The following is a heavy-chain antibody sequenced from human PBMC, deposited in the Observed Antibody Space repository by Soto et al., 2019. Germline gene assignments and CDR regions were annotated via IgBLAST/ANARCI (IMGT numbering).Heavy chain of an antibody. V-gene: IGHV1-69*13. Sequence: GASVKVSCKASGGTFSSYAISWVRQAPGQGLEWMGGIIPIFGTANYAQKFQGRVTITADESTSTAYMELSSLRSEDTAVYYCARGAGGYDSRVYYYYGMDVWGQGTTVTVSS. J-gene: IGHJ6*02. CDR1: GGTFSSYA. D-gene: IGHD5-12*01. CDR2: IIPIFGTA. CDR3: ARGAGGYDSRVYYYYGMDV.